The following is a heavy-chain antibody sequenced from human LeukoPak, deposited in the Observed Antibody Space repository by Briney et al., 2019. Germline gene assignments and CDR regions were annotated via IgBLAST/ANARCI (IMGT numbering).Heavy chain of an antibody. CDR2: IYHSGST. J-gene: IGHJ4*02. Sequence: SETLSLTRAVSGGSISSSNWWSWVRQPPGKGLEWIGEIYHSGSTNYNPSLKSRVTISVDKSKNQFSLKLSSVTAADTAVYYCAGWYCSGGSCFNYWGQGTLVTVSS. V-gene: IGHV4-4*02. D-gene: IGHD2-15*01. CDR1: GGSISSSNW. CDR3: AGWYCSGGSCFNY.